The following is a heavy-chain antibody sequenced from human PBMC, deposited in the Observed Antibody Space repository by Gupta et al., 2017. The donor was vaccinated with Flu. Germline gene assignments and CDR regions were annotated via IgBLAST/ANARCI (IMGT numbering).Heavy chain of an antibody. D-gene: IGHD6-19*01. V-gene: IGHV1-8*01. CDR1: GYTFTSYD. Sequence: QVQLVQSGAEVKKPGASVKVSCKASGYTFTSYDINWVRQATGQGLEWMRWMHPNRSNTGYLQKFQGRVTMTRNSSISTANMGLSSLRYEDPAVYYCARGRFIAVAGTVDYRVHGTLVTVSS. CDR3: ARGRFIAVAGTVDY. CDR2: MHPNRSNT. J-gene: IGHJ4*01.